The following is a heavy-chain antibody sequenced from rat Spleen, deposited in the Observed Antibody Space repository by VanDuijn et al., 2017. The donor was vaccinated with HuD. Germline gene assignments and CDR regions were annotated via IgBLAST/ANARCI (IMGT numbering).Heavy chain of an antibody. Sequence: EVQLVESGGGLVQPGRSMKLSCAASGFTFSDYYMAWVRQAPKKGLEWVASISYDGRMTYYRDSVKGRFTISRDNAKSTLYLQMDSLRSEDTAIYYCARQEYTTNYFYYFDYWGQGVMVTVSS. CDR2: ISYDGRMT. V-gene: IGHV5-7*01. CDR3: ARQEYTTNYFYYFDY. CDR1: GFTFSDYY. D-gene: IGHD1-6*01. J-gene: IGHJ2*01.